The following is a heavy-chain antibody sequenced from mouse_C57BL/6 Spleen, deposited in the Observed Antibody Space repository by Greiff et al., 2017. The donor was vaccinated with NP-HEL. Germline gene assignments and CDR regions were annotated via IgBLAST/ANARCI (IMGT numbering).Heavy chain of an antibody. V-gene: IGHV5-17*01. D-gene: IGHD1-1*02. J-gene: IGHJ1*03. CDR3: ARPGGAYYYYMDV. Sequence: EVKLMESGGGLVKPGGSLTLSCAASGFTFSDYGMHWVRQAPEKGLEWVAYISSGSSTIYYADTVKSRFTISRDNAKNTLYMQLTSLRSEDTAMYYCARPGGAYYYYMDVWGTGTTVTVSS. CDR2: ISSGSSTI. CDR1: GFTFSDYG.